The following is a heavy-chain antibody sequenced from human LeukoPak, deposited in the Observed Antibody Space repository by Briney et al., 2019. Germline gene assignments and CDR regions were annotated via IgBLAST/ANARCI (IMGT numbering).Heavy chain of an antibody. V-gene: IGHV4-4*07. J-gene: IGHJ4*02. CDR1: GGSISSYY. Sequence: PSETLSLTCTVSGGSISSYYWSWIRQPAGKGLEWIGRIYTSGSTTYNPSLKSRVTMSVDTSKNQFSLKLSSVTAADTAVYYCARSPHILTGENFDYWGQGTLVTVSS. CDR3: ARSPHILTGENFDY. CDR2: IYTSGST. D-gene: IGHD3-9*01.